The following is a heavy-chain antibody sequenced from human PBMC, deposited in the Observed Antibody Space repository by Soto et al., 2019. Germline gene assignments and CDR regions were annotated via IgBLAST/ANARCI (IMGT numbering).Heavy chain of an antibody. J-gene: IGHJ6*03. Sequence: EVQLVDSGGGLVQPGGSPRLSCAAYGFVFSSYHMNWVRQAPGKGLEWISYISSSSDNIYYADSVRGRFTISRDNAKNSLYLQMNSLRAEDTAVYYCARDKGYCSSTSCYYDYYMDVWGKGTTVTVSS. CDR2: ISSSSDNI. D-gene: IGHD2-2*01. CDR3: ARDKGYCSSTSCYYDYYMDV. CDR1: GFVFSSYH. V-gene: IGHV3-48*01.